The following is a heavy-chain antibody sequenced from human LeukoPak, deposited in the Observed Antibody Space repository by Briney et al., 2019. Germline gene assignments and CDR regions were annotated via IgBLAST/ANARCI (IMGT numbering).Heavy chain of an antibody. Sequence: PGGSLRLSCAASGFTFSDYYMSWIRQAPGKGLEWVSYITSSSYTNYADSVKGRFTISRDNAKKSLYLQMNSLRAEDTAVYYCARPIVATNLDYWGQGTLVTVSS. CDR1: GFTFSDYY. CDR3: ARPIVATNLDY. V-gene: IGHV3-11*03. CDR2: ITSSSYT. J-gene: IGHJ4*02. D-gene: IGHD5-12*01.